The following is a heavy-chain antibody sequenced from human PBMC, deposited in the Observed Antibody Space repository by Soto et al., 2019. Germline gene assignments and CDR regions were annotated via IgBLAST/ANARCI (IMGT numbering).Heavy chain of an antibody. J-gene: IGHJ4*02. Sequence: GGSLRLSCAASGFTFSSYSMNWVRQAPGKGLEWVSSISSSSSYIYYADSVKGRFTISRDNAKNSLYLQMNSLRAEDTAVYYCARRPYYDFWSGYYCFDYWGQGTLVTVSS. CDR1: GFTFSSYS. V-gene: IGHV3-21*01. CDR3: ARRPYYDFWSGYYCFDY. D-gene: IGHD3-3*01. CDR2: ISSSSSYI.